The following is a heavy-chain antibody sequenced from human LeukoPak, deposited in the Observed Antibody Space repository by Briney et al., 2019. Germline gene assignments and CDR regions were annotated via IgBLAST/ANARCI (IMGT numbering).Heavy chain of an antibody. V-gene: IGHV3-48*03. CDR2: ISSSGSTK. D-gene: IGHD5-24*01. J-gene: IGHJ4*02. CDR1: GFTFSSYE. CDR3: ARGWRWLDF. Sequence: QPGGSLRLSCAASGFTFSSYEMNWVRQAPGKGLERVSYISSSGSTKYYADSVKGRFTISRDNAKNSLYLQMNSLRAEDTAVYYCARGWRWLDFWGQGTLVTVSS.